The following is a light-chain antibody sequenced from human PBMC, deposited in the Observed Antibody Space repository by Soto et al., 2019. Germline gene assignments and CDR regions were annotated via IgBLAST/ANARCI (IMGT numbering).Light chain of an antibody. J-gene: IGLJ2*01. CDR2: EVT. V-gene: IGLV2-14*01. CDR3: SSYTSSSTLVV. Sequence: QSALTQPASVSGSPGQSITISCTGTSSDVGGYNYVSWYQQHPGKAPKPMIYEVTYRPSGVSNRFSGSKSGNTASLTISGLQAEDEADYYCSSYTSSSTLVVFGGGTKLTVL. CDR1: SSDVGGYNY.